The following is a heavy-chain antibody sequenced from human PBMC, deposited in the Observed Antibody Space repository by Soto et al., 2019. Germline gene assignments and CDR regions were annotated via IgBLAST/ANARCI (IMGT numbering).Heavy chain of an antibody. CDR1: GFTFSSYS. V-gene: IGHV3-21*01. J-gene: IGHJ4*02. CDR2: ISSSSSYI. Sequence: GGSLRLSCAASGFTFSSYSMNWVRQAPGKGLEWVSSISSSSSYIYYADSVKGRFTISRDNAKNSLYLQMNSLRAEDTAVYYCARRTDVGAHDYWGQGTLVTVSS. CDR3: ARRTDVGAHDY. D-gene: IGHD1-26*01.